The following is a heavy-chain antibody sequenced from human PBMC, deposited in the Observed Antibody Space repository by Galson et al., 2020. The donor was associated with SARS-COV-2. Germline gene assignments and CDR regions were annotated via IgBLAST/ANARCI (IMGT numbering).Heavy chain of an antibody. J-gene: IGHJ4*02. CDR1: GFTFGNFW. CDR3: TRGDY. V-gene: IGHV3-7*03. CDR2: INQDGSGK. Sequence: GESLKISCAGSGFTFGNFWMSWVRQAPGKGLEWVANINQDGSGKYYADSVKARFTISRDNAENLIYLQMSSLKGEDTALYYCTRGDYWGQGTRVTVSS.